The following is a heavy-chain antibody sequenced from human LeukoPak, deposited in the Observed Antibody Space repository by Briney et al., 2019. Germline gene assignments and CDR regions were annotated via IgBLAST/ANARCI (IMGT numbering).Heavy chain of an antibody. CDR2: INTNTANP. CDR1: GYIFTNYA. D-gene: IGHD1-1*01. Sequence: GASVKVSCKASGYIFTNYAISWVRQVPGQGLEWVGWINTNTANPTYAQAFRGRFVISLDTSVTTAYLQISGLEAEDTAVYYCVRHWKKFDYWGQGTLVTVSS. CDR3: VRHWKKFDY. J-gene: IGHJ4*02. V-gene: IGHV7-4-1*02.